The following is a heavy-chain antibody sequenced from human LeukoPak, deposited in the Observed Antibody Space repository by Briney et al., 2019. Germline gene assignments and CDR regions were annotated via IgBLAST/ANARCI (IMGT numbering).Heavy chain of an antibody. D-gene: IGHD4-17*01. CDR2: IKPDGSEK. V-gene: IGHV3-7*01. Sequence: GGSLRLSCAASGFTFSSYAMSWVRQAPGKGLEWVAKIKPDGSEKDHVDSVKGRFTISRDNAKNSLYLQLNSLRAEDTAVYYCSVDLGEADGGYHYGLDVWGQGTTVTVSS. CDR1: GFTFSSYA. J-gene: IGHJ6*02. CDR3: SVDLGEADGGYHYGLDV.